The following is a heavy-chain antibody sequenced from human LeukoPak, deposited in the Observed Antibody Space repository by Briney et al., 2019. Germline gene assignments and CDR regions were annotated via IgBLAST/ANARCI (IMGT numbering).Heavy chain of an antibody. CDR2: IKQDGSEK. CDR3: ARDVGPGDY. V-gene: IGHV3-7*01. Sequence: GGSLRLPCAASRFTFSSYWMSWVRQAPGKGLEWVANIKQDGSEKSYVDSVKGRFTISRDNAKNSLYLQMNSLRAEDTAVYYCARDVGPGDYWGQGTLVTVSS. J-gene: IGHJ4*02. D-gene: IGHD2-15*01. CDR1: RFTFSSYW.